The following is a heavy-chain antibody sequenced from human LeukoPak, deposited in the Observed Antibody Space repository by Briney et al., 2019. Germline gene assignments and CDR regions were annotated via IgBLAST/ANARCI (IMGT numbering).Heavy chain of an antibody. CDR2: IYYSGST. CDR3: ARSPNYYDSSGYFY. J-gene: IGHJ4*02. V-gene: IGHV4-59*01. CDR1: GGSIGSYY. D-gene: IGHD3-22*01. Sequence: SETLSLTCTVSGGSIGSYYWSWIRQPPGKGLEWIGYIYYSGSTNYNPSLKSRVTISVDTSKNQFSLKLSSVTAADTAVYYCARSPNYYDSSGYFYWGQGTLVTVSS.